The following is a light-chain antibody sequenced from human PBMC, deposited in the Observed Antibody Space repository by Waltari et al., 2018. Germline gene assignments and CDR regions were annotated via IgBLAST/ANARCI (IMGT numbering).Light chain of an antibody. J-gene: IGKJ5*01. CDR2: AGS. CDR3: QQSYSPPPIT. CDR1: QDVQKY. Sequence: DIRLTQSPSHLSASVGDRVTITCRASQDVQKYLNWYQQKPGKAPKLLIYAGSSLQSGVPSRFSGSGFGTDFTLTITSLQPEDFGSYYCQQSYSPPPITFGQGKRLEIK. V-gene: IGKV1-39*01.